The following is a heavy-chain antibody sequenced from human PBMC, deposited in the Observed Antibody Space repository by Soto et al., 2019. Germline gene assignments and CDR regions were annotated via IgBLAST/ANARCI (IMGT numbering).Heavy chain of an antibody. CDR1: GFTFSDYY. CDR2: ISSSGSTI. D-gene: IGHD3-16*01. CDR3: ARAKKGAPDPYNAFDI. J-gene: IGHJ3*02. V-gene: IGHV3-11*01. Sequence: GGSLRLSCAASGFTFSDYYMSWIRQAPGKGLEWVSYISSSGSTIYYADSVKGRFTISRDNAKNSLYLQMNSLRAEDTAVYYCARAKKGAPDPYNAFDIWGQGTMVTVSS.